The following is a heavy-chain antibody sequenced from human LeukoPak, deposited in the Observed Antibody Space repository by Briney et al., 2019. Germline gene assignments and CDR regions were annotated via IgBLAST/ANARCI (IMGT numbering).Heavy chain of an antibody. J-gene: IGHJ4*02. D-gene: IGHD3-16*01. CDR3: ARGPTFGGVYFDY. CDR2: IWYDGSNK. V-gene: IGHV3-33*01. Sequence: GGSLRLSCAASGFTFSSYGMHWVRQVPGKGLEWVAVIWYDGSNKYYTDSVKGRFTISRDNSKNTLYLQMNSLRAEDTAVYYCARGPTFGGVYFDYWGQGTLVTVSS. CDR1: GFTFSSYG.